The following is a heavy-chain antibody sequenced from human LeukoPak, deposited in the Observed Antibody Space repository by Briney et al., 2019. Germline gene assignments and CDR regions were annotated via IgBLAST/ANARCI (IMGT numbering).Heavy chain of an antibody. CDR3: ARDRSLNDYGDYSFDY. CDR2: INPNSGGT. Sequence: GASVKVSCKASGYTFTGYYMHWVRQAPGRGLEWMGWINPNSGGTNYAQKFQGRVTMTRDTSISTAYMEVSRLRSDDTAVYYCARDRSLNDYGDYSFDYWGQGTLVTVSS. D-gene: IGHD4-17*01. V-gene: IGHV1-2*02. CDR1: GYTFTGYY. J-gene: IGHJ4*02.